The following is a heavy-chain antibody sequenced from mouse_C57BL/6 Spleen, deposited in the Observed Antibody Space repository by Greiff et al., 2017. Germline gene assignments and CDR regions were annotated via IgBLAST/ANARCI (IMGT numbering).Heavy chain of an antibody. CDR3: ARGYDYDGACFAY. D-gene: IGHD2-4*01. V-gene: IGHV1-39*01. Sequence: VQLQQSGPELVKPGASVTISCKASGYSFTDYNMNWVKQRNGKSLEWIGVINPNYGTTSYNQKFKGKATLTVDQSSSTAYMQLNSLTSEDSAVYDCARGYDYDGACFAYWGQGTLVTVSA. CDR1: GYSFTDYN. CDR2: INPNYGTT. J-gene: IGHJ3*01.